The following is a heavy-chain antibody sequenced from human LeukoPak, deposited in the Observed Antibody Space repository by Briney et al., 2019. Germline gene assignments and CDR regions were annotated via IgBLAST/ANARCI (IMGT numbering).Heavy chain of an antibody. Sequence: GESLKISCKGSGYSFTSYLIGWVRQMPGKGLEWMGIIYPGDSDTRYSPSFQGQVTISADKSISTAYLQWSSLKASDTAMYYCARAARGSLGFCSSTSCYIGRFDPWGQGTLVTVSS. CDR1: GYSFTSYL. CDR2: IYPGDSDT. J-gene: IGHJ5*02. CDR3: ARAARGSLGFCSSTSCYIGRFDP. D-gene: IGHD2-2*02. V-gene: IGHV5-51*01.